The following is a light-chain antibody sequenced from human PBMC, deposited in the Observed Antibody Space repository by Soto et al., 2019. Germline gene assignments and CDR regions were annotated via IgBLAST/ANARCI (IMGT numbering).Light chain of an antibody. J-gene: IGKJ1*01. Sequence: DIVMTQSPDSLAVSLGERATINCKPSQSVSYSSNNKNYLAWYQQKPGQPPKLLIYWASTRESGVPDRFSGSGSGTDFTLTISSLQAEDVAVYYCQQYYSIPKTFGQGTKVEIK. CDR2: WAS. CDR3: QQYYSIPKT. V-gene: IGKV4-1*01. CDR1: QSVSYSSNNKNY.